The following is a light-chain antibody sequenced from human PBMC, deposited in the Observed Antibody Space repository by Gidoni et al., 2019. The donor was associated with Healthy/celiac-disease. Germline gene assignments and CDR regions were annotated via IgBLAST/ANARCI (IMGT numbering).Light chain of an antibody. V-gene: IGKV3-11*01. CDR1: QSVSSY. J-gene: IGKJ5*01. CDR3: QQRSNWSKIT. CDR2: DAS. Sequence: EIVLTQSAATLSLSPGERATLSCRASQSVSSYLAWYHHKPGQAPRLLISDASTRSTGIPTRFSGSGSGTAFTLPLSSLEPEDFAVYYCQQRSNWSKITFGQGTRLEIK.